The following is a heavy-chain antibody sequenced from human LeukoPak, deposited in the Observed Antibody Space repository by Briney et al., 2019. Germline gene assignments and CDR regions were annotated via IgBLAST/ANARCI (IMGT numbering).Heavy chain of an antibody. J-gene: IGHJ1*01. CDR1: SFTSSSYC. CDR3: ARLAIGPWSSSPEYFQH. Sequence: SVNLSFTCTVSSFTSSSYCWSWIRHPPGKGLVWIGNTYYSGSTNYNPTLKSRVTISVDTSKNQFSLKLTSVTAADTAVYYCARLAIGPWSSSPEYFQHWGQGTLVTVSS. CDR2: TYYSGST. D-gene: IGHD6-13*01. V-gene: IGHV4-59*12.